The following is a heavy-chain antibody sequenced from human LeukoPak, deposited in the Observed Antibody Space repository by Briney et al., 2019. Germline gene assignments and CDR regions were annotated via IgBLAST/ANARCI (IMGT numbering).Heavy chain of an antibody. CDR2: IYSGGST. J-gene: IGHJ4*02. CDR3: AKRVGSYGHFDY. Sequence: GGSLRLSCAASGFTVSTNYMSWVRQAPGKGLEWVSVIYSGGSTQYADCVKGRFTISRDNSKNTLYLQMNSLRAEDTAVYYCAKRVGSYGHFDYWGQGTLVTVSS. V-gene: IGHV3-53*01. D-gene: IGHD5-18*01. CDR1: GFTVSTNY.